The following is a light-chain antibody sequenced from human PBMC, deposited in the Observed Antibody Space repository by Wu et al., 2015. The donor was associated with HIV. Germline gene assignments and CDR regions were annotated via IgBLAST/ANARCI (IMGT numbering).Light chain of an antibody. J-gene: IGKJ1*01. CDR3: QQYSGSPLT. Sequence: EIVLTQSPGTLSLSAGERATLSCRASQSFSSDYLAWYQHKPGQAPRLLIFAASTRATGIPDRFSGSGSGTDFTLTISRLEPEDFAVYYCQQYSGSPLTFGQGTKVEIK. V-gene: IGKV3-20*01. CDR2: AAS. CDR1: QSFSSDY.